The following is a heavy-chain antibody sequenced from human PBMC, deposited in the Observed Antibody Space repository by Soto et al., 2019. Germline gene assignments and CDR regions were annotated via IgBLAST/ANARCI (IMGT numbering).Heavy chain of an antibody. CDR3: ARDSAPAAAGPSHYYYYYGMDA. Sequence: ASVKVSCKASGYTFTGYYMHWVRQAPGQGLEWMGWINPNSGGTNYAQKFQGWVTMTRDTSISTAYMELSRLRSDDTAVYYCARDSAPAAAGPSHYYYYYGMDAWSQGTTVTVSS. CDR2: INPNSGGT. J-gene: IGHJ6*02. V-gene: IGHV1-2*04. CDR1: GYTFTGYY. D-gene: IGHD6-13*01.